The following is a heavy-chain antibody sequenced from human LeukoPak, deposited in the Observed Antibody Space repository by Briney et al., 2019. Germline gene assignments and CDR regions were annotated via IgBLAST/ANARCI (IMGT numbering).Heavy chain of an antibody. Sequence: GASVKVSCKASGYTFTGYYMHWVRQAPGQGLEWMGWINPNSGGTNYAQKFQGGVTMTRDTSISTAYMELSRLRSDDTAVYYCARQPDIVAVPAATHFDYWGQGTLVTVSS. CDR3: ARQPDIVAVPAATHFDY. V-gene: IGHV1-2*02. CDR1: GYTFTGYY. CDR2: INPNSGGT. D-gene: IGHD2-2*01. J-gene: IGHJ4*02.